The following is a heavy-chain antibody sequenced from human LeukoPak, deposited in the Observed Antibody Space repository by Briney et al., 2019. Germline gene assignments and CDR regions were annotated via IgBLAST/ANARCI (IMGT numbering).Heavy chain of an antibody. CDR2: ISAYNGNT. CDR1: GYTFTSYG. CDR3: ARIGYCSSTSCKPYYYYGMDV. V-gene: IGHV1-18*01. J-gene: IGHJ6*02. D-gene: IGHD2-2*01. Sequence: ASVKVSCKASGYTFTSYGISWVRQAPGQGLEWMGWISAYNGNTNYAQKLQGRVTMTTDTSTSTAYMELRSLRSDDTAVYYCARIGYCSSTSCKPYYYYGMDVWGQGTTVIVSS.